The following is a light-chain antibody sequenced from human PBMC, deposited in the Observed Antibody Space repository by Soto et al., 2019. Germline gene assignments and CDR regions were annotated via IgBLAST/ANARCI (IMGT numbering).Light chain of an antibody. CDR2: KVS. V-gene: IGKV2-30*01. Sequence: DVAMTQSPLSLPVTLGQPASISCRSTQSLTYSDGNTYLNWFHLRPGQSSRRLLDKVSNQDSEVTDRFSGSGSGTDVTMKISRVEAEDVGVYYCMQGTRWPPYSFGQGTKLEIK. CDR3: MQGTRWPPYS. J-gene: IGKJ2*01. CDR1: QSLTYSDGNTY.